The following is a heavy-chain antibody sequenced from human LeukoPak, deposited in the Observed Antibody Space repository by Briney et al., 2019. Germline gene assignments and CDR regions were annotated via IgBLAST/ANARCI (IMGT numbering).Heavy chain of an antibody. D-gene: IGHD6-13*01. V-gene: IGHV5-51*01. CDR2: IYPGDSDT. Sequence: GESLKISCKGSGYSFTSYWIGWVRQMPGKGLEWMGIIYPGDSDTRYSPSFQGQVTISADKSISTAYLQWSSLKASDTAMSYCARWYSSSWYRMDVWGQGTTVTVSS. J-gene: IGHJ6*02. CDR3: ARWYSSSWYRMDV. CDR1: GYSFTSYW.